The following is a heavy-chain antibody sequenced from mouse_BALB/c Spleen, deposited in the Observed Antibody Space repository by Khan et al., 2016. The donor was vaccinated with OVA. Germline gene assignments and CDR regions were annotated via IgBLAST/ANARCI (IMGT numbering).Heavy chain of an antibody. Sequence: QVQLKESGPGLVAPSQSLSITCTVSGFSLTDYGVGWIRQPPGKGLEWLGVIWGGGSTYYNSALKSRLSISKDNSKSQVLLKMSSLQTDDTAMYYCAKRVWSYYFALDYWGQGTSVTVSS. CDR2: IWGGGST. J-gene: IGHJ4*01. CDR3: AKRVWSYYFALDY. CDR1: GFSLTDYG. V-gene: IGHV2-6-5*01.